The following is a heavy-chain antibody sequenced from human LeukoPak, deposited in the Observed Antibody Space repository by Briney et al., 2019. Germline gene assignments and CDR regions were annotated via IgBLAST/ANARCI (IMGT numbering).Heavy chain of an antibody. Sequence: SETLSLTCTVSGGSISSYYWSWIRQPPGKGLEWIGYIYYSGSTNYNPSLKSRVTISVDTSKNQFSLKLSSVTAADTAAYYCARAHHRSLWWWFDPWGQGTLVTVSS. V-gene: IGHV4-59*01. D-gene: IGHD2-21*01. CDR1: GGSISSYY. J-gene: IGHJ5*02. CDR2: IYYSGST. CDR3: ARAHHRSLWWWFDP.